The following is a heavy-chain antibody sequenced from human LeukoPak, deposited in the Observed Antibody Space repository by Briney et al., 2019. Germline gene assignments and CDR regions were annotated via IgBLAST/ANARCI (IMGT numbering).Heavy chain of an antibody. Sequence: PSETLSLTCTVSGGSISSYYWSWIRQPPGKGLEWIGYLYYSGSTNYNPSLKSRVTISVDTSKNQFSLKLSSVTAADTAVYYCARAYVLRFLEWRSYAFDIWGQGTMVTVSS. CDR2: LYYSGST. CDR1: GGSISSYY. CDR3: ARAYVLRFLEWRSYAFDI. D-gene: IGHD3-3*01. V-gene: IGHV4-59*01. J-gene: IGHJ3*02.